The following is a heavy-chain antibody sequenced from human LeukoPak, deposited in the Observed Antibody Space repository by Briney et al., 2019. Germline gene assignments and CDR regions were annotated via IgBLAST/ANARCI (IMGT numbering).Heavy chain of an antibody. D-gene: IGHD5-24*01. V-gene: IGHV3-74*01. CDR2: IHTDGIST. CDR3: ARDQRWPPSSDY. Sequence: PGGSLRLSCAASGFTFSNYWMHWVRQAPGKGLVWVSRIHTDGISTTYADSVKGRFTISRDNAKNTLYLQMNSLRADDTAVYYCARDQRWPPSSDYWGQGTLVTVSS. CDR1: GFTFSNYW. J-gene: IGHJ4*02.